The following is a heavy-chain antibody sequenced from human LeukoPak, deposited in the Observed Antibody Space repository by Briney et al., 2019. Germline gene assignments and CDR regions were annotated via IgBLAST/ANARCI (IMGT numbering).Heavy chain of an antibody. CDR1: GDSTSSSNYY. CDR3: ARPTPSGSYLNWFDS. D-gene: IGHD1-26*01. V-gene: IGHV4-39*01. CDR2: ISYSGNT. J-gene: IGHJ5*01. Sequence: PSETLSLTCTVSGDSTSSSNYYWGWIRQPPGKGLEWIGSISYSGNTYYNPSLKSRVTISVDTSKNQFSLKLNSVTAADTAVYYYARPTPSGSYLNWFDSWGQGTLVTVSS.